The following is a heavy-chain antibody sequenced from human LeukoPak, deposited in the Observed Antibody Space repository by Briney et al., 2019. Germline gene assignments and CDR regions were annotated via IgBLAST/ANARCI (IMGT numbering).Heavy chain of an antibody. Sequence: GRSLRLSCAASGFTFDDYAMHWVRQAPGKGLEWVSGISWNSGSIGYADSVKGRFTISRGNAKDSLYLQMNSLRAEDTAVYYCARGEWALFDYWGQGTLVTVSS. CDR1: GFTFDDYA. CDR2: ISWNSGSI. J-gene: IGHJ4*02. CDR3: ARGEWALFDY. V-gene: IGHV3-9*01. D-gene: IGHD2-8*01.